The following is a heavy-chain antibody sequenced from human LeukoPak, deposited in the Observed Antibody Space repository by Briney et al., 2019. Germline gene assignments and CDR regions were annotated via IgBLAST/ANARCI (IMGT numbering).Heavy chain of an antibody. D-gene: IGHD1-7*01. V-gene: IGHV4-39*01. Sequence: KPSETLSLTCSVSSDSIYGSSHYWAWIRQPPGKGLEWVASIYYDGSAYYSPSLKSRVTISIDTSKNQFSLRLKSATAADTAVYYCARLELSYVDFWGQGTLVTVSS. J-gene: IGHJ4*02. CDR1: SDSIYGSSHY. CDR2: IYYDGSA. CDR3: ARLELSYVDF.